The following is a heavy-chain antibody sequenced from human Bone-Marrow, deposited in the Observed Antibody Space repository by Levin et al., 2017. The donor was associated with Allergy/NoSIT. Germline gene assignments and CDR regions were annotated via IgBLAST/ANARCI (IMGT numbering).Heavy chain of an antibody. J-gene: IGHJ4*02. CDR1: GFTFSSYS. Sequence: GASVKVSCAASGFTFSSYSMNWVRQAPGKGLEWVSSISSSSSYIYYADSVKGRFTISRDNAKNSLYLQMNSLRAEDTAVYYCARDLTAAGRFDYWGQGTLVTVSS. CDR2: ISSSSSYI. D-gene: IGHD6-13*01. V-gene: IGHV3-21*01. CDR3: ARDLTAAGRFDY.